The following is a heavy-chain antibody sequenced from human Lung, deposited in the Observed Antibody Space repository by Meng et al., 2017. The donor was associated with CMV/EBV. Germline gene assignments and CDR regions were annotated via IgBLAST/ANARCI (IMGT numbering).Heavy chain of an antibody. CDR3: ARDVSPRSSVDLATYYLYAVDV. V-gene: IGHV3-21*01. CDR1: GFMFSDYS. D-gene: IGHD5-12*01. Sequence: GGSLRLXCAASGFMFSDYSMNWVRQAPGKGLEWVSSISNGGAYIYYADSVKGRFTISRDNAQNSLYLQMNSLRAEDKAVYYCARDVSPRSSVDLATYYLYAVDVWGQGTTVTVSS. J-gene: IGHJ6*02. CDR2: ISNGGAYI.